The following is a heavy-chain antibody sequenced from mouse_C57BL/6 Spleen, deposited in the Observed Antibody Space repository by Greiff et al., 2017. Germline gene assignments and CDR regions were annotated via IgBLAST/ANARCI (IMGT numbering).Heavy chain of an antibody. CDR3: ARNDYSNPGAMDY. J-gene: IGHJ4*01. V-gene: IGHV8-12*01. D-gene: IGHD2-5*01. Sequence: QVTLKESGPGLLQSSQTLSLTCSFSGFSLSTSGMGVSWIRQPSGKGLEWLAHIYWDDDKRYNPSLKSRLTISKDTSRNQVFLKITSVDTADTATYYFARNDYSNPGAMDYWGQGTSVTVSS. CDR1: GFSLSTSGMG. CDR2: IYWDDDK.